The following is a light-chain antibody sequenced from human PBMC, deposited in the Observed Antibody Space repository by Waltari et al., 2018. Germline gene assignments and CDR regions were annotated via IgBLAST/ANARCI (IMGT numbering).Light chain of an antibody. J-gene: IGKJ1*01. V-gene: IGKV3-20*01. CDR2: DAS. Sequence: EIVLTQSPGTLSLSPGERATLSCRDSQSVSKYLARYQQKPAQAPRLLIYDASIRATSIQDRFSGSGWGSDCILTINSLETEDFAFYYCQKYGTLPATFGQGAKVQ. CDR3: QKYGTLPAT. CDR1: QSVSKY.